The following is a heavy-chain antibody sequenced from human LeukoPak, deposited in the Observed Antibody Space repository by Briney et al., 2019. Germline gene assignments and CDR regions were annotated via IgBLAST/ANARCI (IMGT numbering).Heavy chain of an antibody. J-gene: IGHJ3*02. CDR2: IRYDGSNK. D-gene: IGHD2-2*01. CDR1: GFTFSSYG. V-gene: IGHV3-30*02. Sequence: GGSLRLSCAASGFTFSSYGMHWVRQAPGKGLEWVAFIRYDGSNKYYADSVKGRFTISRDNAKNSLYLQMNSLRAEDMALYYYAKDMGCSSTSCYNDAFDIWGQGTMVTVFS. CDR3: AKDMGCSSTSCYNDAFDI.